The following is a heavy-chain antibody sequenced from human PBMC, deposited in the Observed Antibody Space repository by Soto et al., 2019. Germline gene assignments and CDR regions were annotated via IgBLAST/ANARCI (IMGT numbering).Heavy chain of an antibody. Sequence: TGGSLRLSCAASGFTFSGHYMHWVRQAPGKGLEWVAVISYDGSTEYYADSVKGRFTISRDNSANRLFLQMNSLRPEDTAVYYCTKDDGYNDSTYYHYFGMDVWGQGTTVTVSS. CDR3: TKDDGYNDSTYYHYFGMDV. V-gene: IGHV3-30*18. CDR1: GFTFSGHY. D-gene: IGHD5-12*01. CDR2: ISYDGSTE. J-gene: IGHJ6*02.